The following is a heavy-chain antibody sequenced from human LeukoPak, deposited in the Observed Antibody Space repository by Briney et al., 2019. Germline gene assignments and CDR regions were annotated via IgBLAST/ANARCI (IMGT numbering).Heavy chain of an antibody. CDR2: INPNSGGT. V-gene: IGHV1-2*02. D-gene: IGHD3-3*01. CDR1: GYTFTGYY. Sequence: ASVKVSCKAYGYTFTGYYMHWVRQAPGQGLEWMGWINPNSGGTNYAQKFQGRVTMTRDTSISTAYMELSRLRSDDTAVYYCARGGDFWSGYYALGYYYYMDVWGKGTTVTVSS. J-gene: IGHJ6*03. CDR3: ARGGDFWSGYYALGYYYYMDV.